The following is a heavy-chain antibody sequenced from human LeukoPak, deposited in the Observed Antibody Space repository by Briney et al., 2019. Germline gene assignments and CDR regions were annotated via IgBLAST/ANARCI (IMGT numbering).Heavy chain of an antibody. CDR1: GYTFTSYY. J-gene: IGHJ6*03. Sequence: GASVKVSCKASGYTFTSYYMHWVRQAPGQGLEWMGGIIPIFGTANYAQKFQGRVTITADESTSTAYMELSSLRSEDTAVYYCATSVVIATSYYYYMDVWGKGTTVTVSS. CDR2: IIPIFGTA. D-gene: IGHD2-21*01. CDR3: ATSVVIATSYYYYMDV. V-gene: IGHV1-69*13.